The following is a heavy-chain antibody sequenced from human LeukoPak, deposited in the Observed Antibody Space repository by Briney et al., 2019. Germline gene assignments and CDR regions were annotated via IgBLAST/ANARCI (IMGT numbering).Heavy chain of an antibody. D-gene: IGHD3-3*01. V-gene: IGHV1-69*01. CDR3: ARGPAGYYDFWSGYDYYYGMDV. J-gene: IGHJ6*02. Sequence: GASVKVSCKASGGTFSSYAISWVRQAPGQGLEWMGGIIPIFGTANYAQKFQGRVTITADESTSTAYMELRSLRSDDTAVYYCARGPAGYYDFWSGYDYYYGMDVWGQGTTVTVSS. CDR2: IIPIFGTA. CDR1: GGTFSSYA.